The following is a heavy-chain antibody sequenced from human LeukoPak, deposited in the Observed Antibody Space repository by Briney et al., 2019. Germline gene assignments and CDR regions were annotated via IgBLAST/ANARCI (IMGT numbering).Heavy chain of an antibody. D-gene: IGHD1-26*01. CDR2: INPNSGGT. CDR1: GYTFTDYY. CDR3: AREGPIVGATHLVDY. Sequence: GASGKVSCKAYGYTFTDYYMHWVRQAPGQGLEWMGWINPNSGGTNYAQKFQGRVTMTRDTSISTAYMELSRLRSDDTAVYYCAREGPIVGATHLVDYWGQGTLVTVSS. J-gene: IGHJ4*02. V-gene: IGHV1-2*02.